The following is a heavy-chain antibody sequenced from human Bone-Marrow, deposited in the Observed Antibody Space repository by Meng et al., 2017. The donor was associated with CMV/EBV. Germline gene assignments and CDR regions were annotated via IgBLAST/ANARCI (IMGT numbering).Heavy chain of an antibody. D-gene: IGHD1-7*01. CDR2: IDPKRGGT. CDR3: ARDPGIPRTYWFFDL. Sequence: ASVKVSCKASGYTFTSYYMHWVRQAPGQGLEWMGWIDPKRGGTSYAQKFQGRVTMTRDTSISTAYMELNDLKSDDTAVYFCARDPGIPRTYWFFDLWGPGNLVTVSS. V-gene: IGHV1-2*02. J-gene: IGHJ2*01. CDR1: GYTFTSYY.